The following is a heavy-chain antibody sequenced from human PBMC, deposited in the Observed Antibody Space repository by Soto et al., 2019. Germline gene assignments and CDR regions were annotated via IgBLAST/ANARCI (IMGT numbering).Heavy chain of an antibody. CDR3: AGYYCSSGTCYYFDY. CDR1: GGSISSHY. J-gene: IGHJ4*02. CDR2: IYYTGST. V-gene: IGHV4-59*11. Sequence: SETLSLTCTVSGGSISSHYWSWIRETPGKGLEWIGYIYYTGSTNYNPSLKSRVSFSVDTSKNQFSLKLSSVTAADTAVYYCAGYYCSSGTCYYFDYWGQGTLVTVSS. D-gene: IGHD2-2*01.